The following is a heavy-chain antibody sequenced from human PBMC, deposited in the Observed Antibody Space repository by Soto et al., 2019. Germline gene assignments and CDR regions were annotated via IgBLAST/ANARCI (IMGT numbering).Heavy chain of an antibody. Sequence: GESLKISCKASGYSFTAYWIGWVRQIPGKGLEWMGIIYPGDSETRYNPSFEGQVTISADRVITTAYVQWSSLEASDTATYYCARPRGRMGFGDFGVYFEYWGQGTPANVPS. CDR3: ARPRGRMGFGDFGVYFEY. V-gene: IGHV5-51*01. CDR1: GYSFTAYW. CDR2: IYPGDSET. D-gene: IGHD3-10*01. J-gene: IGHJ4*02.